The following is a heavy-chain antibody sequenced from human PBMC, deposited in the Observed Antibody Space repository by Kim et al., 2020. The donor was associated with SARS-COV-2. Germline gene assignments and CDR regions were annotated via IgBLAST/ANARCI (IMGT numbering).Heavy chain of an antibody. V-gene: IGHV3-9*01. D-gene: IGHD3-3*01. Sequence: GGSLRLSCAASGFTFDDYAMHWVRQAPGKGLEWVSGISWNSGSIGYADSVKGRFTISRDNAKNSLYLQMNSLRAEDTALYYCAKDRTLLRYDFWSRIGYFDYWGKGTLVTVSS. CDR3: AKDRTLLRYDFWSRIGYFDY. J-gene: IGHJ4*02. CDR2: ISWNSGSI. CDR1: GFTFDDYA.